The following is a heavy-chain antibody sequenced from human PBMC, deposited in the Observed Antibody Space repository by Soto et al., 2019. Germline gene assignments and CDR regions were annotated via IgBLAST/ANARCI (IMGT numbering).Heavy chain of an antibody. J-gene: IGHJ4*02. Sequence: GGSLRLSCGASGFIFSKYSMNWVRQAPGKGLEWLSYISSNSVTIYYADSVRGRFTIFRDNAKNSLYLQMNSLRDEDTAVYYCAREDILGTRSFDYWGQGAMVTVSS. CDR2: ISSNSVTI. D-gene: IGHD1-7*01. CDR3: AREDILGTRSFDY. CDR1: GFIFSKYS. V-gene: IGHV3-48*02.